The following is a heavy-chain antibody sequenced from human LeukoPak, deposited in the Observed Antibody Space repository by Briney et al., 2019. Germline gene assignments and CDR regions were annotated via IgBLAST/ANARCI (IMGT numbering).Heavy chain of an antibody. D-gene: IGHD3-22*01. CDR3: ARAPAYYDDSSGYYTY. J-gene: IGHJ4*02. V-gene: IGHV1-8*01. CDR1: GYTFTSYD. CDR2: MNPNSGNT. Sequence: ASVKVSCKASGYTFTSYDINWVRQATGQGLEWMGWMNPNSGNTGYAQKFQGRVTMTRNTSISTAYMELSSLRSEDTAVYYCARAPAYYDDSSGYYTYWGQGTLVTVSS.